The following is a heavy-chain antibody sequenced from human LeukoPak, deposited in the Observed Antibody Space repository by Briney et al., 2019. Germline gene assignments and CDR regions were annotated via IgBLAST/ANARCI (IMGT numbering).Heavy chain of an antibody. CDR2: IYYSGST. CDR1: GGSISSYY. CDR3: TRSSGWRSPLAY. Sequence: SETLSLTCTVSGGSISSYYWSWIRQPPGKGLEWIGYIYYSGSTNYNPSLKSRATISVDTSKNQFSLKLSSVTAADTAVYYCTRSSGWRSPLAYWGQGTLVTVSS. J-gene: IGHJ4*02. D-gene: IGHD6-19*01. V-gene: IGHV4-59*08.